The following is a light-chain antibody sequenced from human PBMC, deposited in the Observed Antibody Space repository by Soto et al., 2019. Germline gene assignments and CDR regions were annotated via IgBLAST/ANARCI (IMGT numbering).Light chain of an antibody. CDR1: SSDVGGYNY. Sequence: QSALTQPPSASGSPGQSVTISCTGTSSDVGGYNYVSWYQQHPGKAPKLMIYEVSKRPSGVPDRFSGSKSGNTASLTVSGLQAEDEADYYCSSYAVSNNLDVVFGGGTKVTVL. V-gene: IGLV2-8*01. J-gene: IGLJ2*01. CDR2: EVS. CDR3: SSYAVSNNLDVV.